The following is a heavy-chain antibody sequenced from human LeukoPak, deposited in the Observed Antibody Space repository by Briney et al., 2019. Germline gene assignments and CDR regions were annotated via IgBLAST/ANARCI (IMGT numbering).Heavy chain of an antibody. J-gene: IGHJ4*02. CDR2: IYYSGST. V-gene: IGHV4-59*09. CDR3: ARGGIRGYSYGLGDY. D-gene: IGHD5-18*01. Sequence: YIYYSGSTNYTPSLKSRVTISVDTSKNQFSLKLSSVTAADTAVYYCARGGIRGYSYGLGDYWGQGTLVTVSS.